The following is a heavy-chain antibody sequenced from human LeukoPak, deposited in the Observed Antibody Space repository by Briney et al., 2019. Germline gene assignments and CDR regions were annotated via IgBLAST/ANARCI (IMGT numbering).Heavy chain of an antibody. J-gene: IGHJ4*02. V-gene: IGHV4-34*01. CDR2: INPSGGT. CDR1: GTSFSAYY. Sequence: PSETLSLTCVVSGTSFSAYYWTWIRQPPGKGLEWIGEINPSGGTNYNPSLKSRVTMSIDTSKNQLSLTLSSVTAADTSVYYCARLNVEQWRNTMDYWGQGTLVTVSP. CDR3: ARLNVEQWRNTMDY. D-gene: IGHD1/OR15-1a*01.